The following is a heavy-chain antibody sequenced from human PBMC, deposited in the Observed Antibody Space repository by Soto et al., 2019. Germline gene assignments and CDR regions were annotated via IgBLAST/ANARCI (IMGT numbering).Heavy chain of an antibody. CDR1: GDSVSNNAVA. V-gene: IGHV6-1*01. J-gene: IGHJ4*02. CDR3: ARGKHAAFDY. CDR2: TYRGSESYN. Sequence: QVQLQQSGPGILKASQTLSVTCAISGDSVSNNAVAWNWIRQSPSGGLEWLGRTYRGSESYNDYSISFKSRVTINSDPSKNQFSLHLTSVTSEDTAVYYCARGKHAAFDYWGQGTVVTVSS.